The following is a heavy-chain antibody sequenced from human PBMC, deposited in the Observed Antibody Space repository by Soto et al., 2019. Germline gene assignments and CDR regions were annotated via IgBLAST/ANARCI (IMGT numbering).Heavy chain of an antibody. Sequence: SETLSLTCTVSGGSISSGDYYWSWIRQPPGKGLEWIGYIYYSGSTYYNPSLKSRVTISVDTSKNQFSLKLSSVTAADTAVYYCARVMATPVSFDIWGQGTMVTVSS. CDR3: ARVMATPVSFDI. CDR2: IYYSGST. J-gene: IGHJ3*02. V-gene: IGHV4-30-4*01. CDR1: GGSISSGDYY. D-gene: IGHD2-8*01.